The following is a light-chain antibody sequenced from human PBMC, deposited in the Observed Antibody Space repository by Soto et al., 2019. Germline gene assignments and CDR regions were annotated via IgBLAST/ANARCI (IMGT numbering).Light chain of an antibody. J-gene: IGKJ1*01. Sequence: DIPMTQSPSPLSASVGDRVTITCRASQSVSGWLAWYQQKPGKAPKLLIYKASNLESGVPSRFSGSGSGTEVTLTISTLQPDDFATYYCQHHGTFGQGTKV. CDR1: QSVSGW. CDR3: QHHGT. CDR2: KAS. V-gene: IGKV1-5*03.